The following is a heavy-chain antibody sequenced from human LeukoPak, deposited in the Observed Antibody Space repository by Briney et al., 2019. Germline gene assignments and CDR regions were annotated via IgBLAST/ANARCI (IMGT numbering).Heavy chain of an antibody. D-gene: IGHD6-19*01. Sequence: PSETLSLTCAVYAYSISDGYFWAWIRQPPGKGLEWIGSIYHSGSTYYSPSLQSRVTISVDTSKNQFSLKLNSVTAADTAVYYCARGVIAVAKFDYWGQGTLVTVSS. V-gene: IGHV4-38-2*01. CDR3: ARGVIAVAKFDY. CDR1: AYSISDGYF. J-gene: IGHJ4*02. CDR2: IYHSGST.